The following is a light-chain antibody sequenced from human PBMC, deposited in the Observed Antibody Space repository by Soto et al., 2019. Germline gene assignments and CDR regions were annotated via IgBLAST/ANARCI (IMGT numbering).Light chain of an antibody. Sequence: EVVLTQSPGTLSWSPGERATLSCRASQSVSSNFLAWYQQKPGQAPRLLIYGAYTRATGIQARFSGSGSGTEFTLTIRRLQSEDFAVYYCKQYDNWPRTFGQGTKVDI. V-gene: IGKV3-15*01. CDR2: GAY. CDR1: QSVSSN. CDR3: KQYDNWPRT. J-gene: IGKJ1*01.